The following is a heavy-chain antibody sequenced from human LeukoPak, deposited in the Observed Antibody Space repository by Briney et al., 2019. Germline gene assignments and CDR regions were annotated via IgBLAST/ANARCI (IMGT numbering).Heavy chain of an antibody. Sequence: SETLSLTCTVSGGSISSNYWSWIRQPAGKGLEWIGRIYTSGSTNYNPSLKSRVTMSVDTSKNQFSLKLSSVTAADTAVYYCAREEKSSTSSYWINWFDPWGQGTLVTVSS. CDR1: GGSISSNY. CDR3: AREEKSSTSSYWINWFDP. J-gene: IGHJ5*02. CDR2: IYTSGST. D-gene: IGHD2-2*01. V-gene: IGHV4-4*07.